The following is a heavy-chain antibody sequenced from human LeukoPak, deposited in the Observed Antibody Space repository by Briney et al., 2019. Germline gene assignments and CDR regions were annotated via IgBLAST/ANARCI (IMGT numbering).Heavy chain of an antibody. D-gene: IGHD2-2*01. J-gene: IGHJ6*02. CDR2: ISSSGSTI. V-gene: IGHV3-48*04. CDR3: AKFIVVVPAAIPYYYYGMDV. CDR1: GFTFSSYS. Sequence: GGSLRLSCAASGFTFSSYSMNWVRQAPGKGLEWVSYISSSGSTIYYADSVKGRFTISRDNAKNSLYLQMNSLRAEDTAVYYCAKFIVVVPAAIPYYYYGMDVWGQGTAVTVSS.